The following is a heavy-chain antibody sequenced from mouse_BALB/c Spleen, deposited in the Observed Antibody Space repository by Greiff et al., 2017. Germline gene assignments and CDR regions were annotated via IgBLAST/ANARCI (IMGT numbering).Heavy chain of an antibody. Sequence: EVKLMESGGGLVQPGGSRKLSCAASGFTFSSFGMHWVRQAPEKGLEWVAYISSGSSTIYYADTVKGRFTISRDNPKNTLFLQMTSLRSEDTAMYYCARGVRRDAMDYWGQGTSVTVSS. CDR1: GFTFSSFG. CDR2: ISSGSSTI. V-gene: IGHV5-17*02. D-gene: IGHD2-14*01. CDR3: ARGVRRDAMDY. J-gene: IGHJ4*01.